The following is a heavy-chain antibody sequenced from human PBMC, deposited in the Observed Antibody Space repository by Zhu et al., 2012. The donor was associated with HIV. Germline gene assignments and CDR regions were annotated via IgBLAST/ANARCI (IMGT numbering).Heavy chain of an antibody. CDR1: GFTFSSYW. Sequence: EVQLVESGGGLVQPGGSLRLSCAASGFTFSSYWMHWVRQAPGKGLVWVSRINSDGSSTSYADSVKGRFTISRDNAKNTLYLQMNSLRAEDTAVYYCARDLSWQWLVPEFDPWGQGPWPPSPQ. V-gene: IGHV3-74*01. J-gene: IGHJ5*02. CDR3: ARDLSWQWLVPEFDP. CDR2: INSDGSST. D-gene: IGHD6-19*01.